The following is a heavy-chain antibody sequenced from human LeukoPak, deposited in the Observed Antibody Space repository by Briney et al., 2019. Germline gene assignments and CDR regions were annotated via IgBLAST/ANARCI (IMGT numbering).Heavy chain of an antibody. J-gene: IGHJ4*02. CDR1: GGSISSYY. CDR2: IYTSGST. Sequence: SETLSLTCTVSGGSISSYYWSWIRQPPGKGLEWIGYIYTSGSTNYNPSLKSRVTISVDTSKNQLSLKLSSVTAADTAVYYCARARGYSYGYWYYWGQGTLVTVSS. V-gene: IGHV4-4*09. D-gene: IGHD5-18*01. CDR3: ARARGYSYGYWYY.